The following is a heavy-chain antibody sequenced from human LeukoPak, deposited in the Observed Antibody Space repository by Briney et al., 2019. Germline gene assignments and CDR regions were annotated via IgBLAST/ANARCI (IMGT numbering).Heavy chain of an antibody. Sequence: GASVKVSCKASGYTFTSYYMHWVRQAPGQGLEWMGIINPSGGSTSYAQKLQGRVTMTRDTSTSTVYMELSSLRSEDTAVYYCARESRASGTTRRDWFDPWGQGTLVTVSS. CDR2: INPSGGST. D-gene: IGHD1-1*01. J-gene: IGHJ5*02. V-gene: IGHV1-46*01. CDR1: GYTFTSYY. CDR3: ARESRASGTTRRDWFDP.